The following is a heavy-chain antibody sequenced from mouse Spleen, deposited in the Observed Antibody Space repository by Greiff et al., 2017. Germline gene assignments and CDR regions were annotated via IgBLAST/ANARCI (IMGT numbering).Heavy chain of an antibody. Sequence: VQLKQSGAELVKPGASVKLSCTASDFNIKDTYMHWVKQRPEQGLEWIGRIDPANGNTKYDPKFQGKATITADTSSNTAYLQLSSLTSEDTAVYYCARITRGYFDYWGQGTTLTVSS. J-gene: IGHJ2*01. V-gene: IGHV14-3*02. D-gene: IGHD1-1*01. CDR3: ARITRGYFDY. CDR1: DFNIKDTY. CDR2: IDPANGNT.